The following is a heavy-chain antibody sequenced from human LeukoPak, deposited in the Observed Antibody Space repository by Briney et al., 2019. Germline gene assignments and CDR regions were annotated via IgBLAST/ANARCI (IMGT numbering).Heavy chain of an antibody. V-gene: IGHV1-8*01. CDR2: MNPNSGNT. CDR1: GYTFTSYD. D-gene: IGHD2-15*01. J-gene: IGHJ6*02. CDR3: ARSVCIGTYYYYYGMDV. Sequence: ASVKVSCKASGYTFTSYDINWVRQATGRGLEWMGWMNPNSGNTGYAQKFQGRVTMTRNTSISTAYMELSSLRSEDTAVYYCARSVCIGTYYYYYGMDVWGQGTTVTVSS.